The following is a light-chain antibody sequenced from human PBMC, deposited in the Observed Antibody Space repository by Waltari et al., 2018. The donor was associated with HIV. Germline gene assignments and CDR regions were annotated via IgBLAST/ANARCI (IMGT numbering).Light chain of an antibody. CDR3: QQRSNWLT. CDR1: QSVSSY. CDR2: DAS. J-gene: IGKJ4*01. Sequence: EIVLTQSPATLSLSPGERATLSCRASQSVSSYLAWYQQKPGQAPRLLIYDASNRATGSPARFSGSGSGTDFTLTISSLEAEDFAVYYCQQRSNWLTFGGGTKVEIK. V-gene: IGKV3-11*01.